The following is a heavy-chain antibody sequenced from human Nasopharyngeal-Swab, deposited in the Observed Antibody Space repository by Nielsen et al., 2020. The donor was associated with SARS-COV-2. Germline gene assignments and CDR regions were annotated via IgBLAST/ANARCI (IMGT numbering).Heavy chain of an antibody. CDR3: ARGDGRSHEFDY. V-gene: IGHV4-59*01. Sequence: WIRQPPGKGLEWIGYIFYSGSTNYNPSLKSRVTISVHTSKNQFSLKLSSVTAADTAVYYCARGDGRSHEFDYWGQGTLVTVSS. J-gene: IGHJ4*02. CDR2: IFYSGST. D-gene: IGHD5-24*01.